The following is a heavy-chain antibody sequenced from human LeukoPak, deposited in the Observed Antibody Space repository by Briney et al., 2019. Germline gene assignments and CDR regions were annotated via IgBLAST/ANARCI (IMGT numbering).Heavy chain of an antibody. J-gene: IGHJ4*02. CDR2: IYPGDSDT. CDR3: ARYFFSGGDY. CDR1: GYSFTSYW. Sequence: GESLKITSKGSGYSFTSYWIGWVRQMPGKGLEWMGIIYPGDSDTRYSPSFQGQVTISADKSISTAYLQWSSPKASDTAMSYCARYFFSGGDYWGQGTLVTVSS. V-gene: IGHV5-51*01. D-gene: IGHD2/OR15-2a*01.